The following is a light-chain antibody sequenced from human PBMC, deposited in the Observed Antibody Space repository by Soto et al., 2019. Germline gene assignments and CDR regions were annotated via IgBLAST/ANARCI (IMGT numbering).Light chain of an antibody. Sequence: AIRRTQSPSSLSAATGDRVTITCRASQGISSSLAWYQPKPGKAPKRLIYAASTLQSGVPSRFSGSGSGTDFTLTISCLQSEDFATYYCQQYYRDPMYTFCQGTKRAIQ. CDR2: AAS. CDR1: QGISSS. J-gene: IGKJ2*01. V-gene: IGKV1-8*01. CDR3: QQYYRDPMYT.